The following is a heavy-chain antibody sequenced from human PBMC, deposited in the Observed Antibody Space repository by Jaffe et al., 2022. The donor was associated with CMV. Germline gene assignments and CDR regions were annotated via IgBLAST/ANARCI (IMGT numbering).Heavy chain of an antibody. CDR2: IYPGDSDA. CDR1: GYRFTNYW. CDR3: ARLGGYDVDGDR. Sequence: EVKLVQSGAEVKKPGESLKISCQVSGYRFTNYWIAWVRQMPGKGLEWMAMIYPGDSDAKYSASFKGQIAVSVDKSINTAYLQWSRLKASDTAIYYCARLGGYDVDGDRWGQGTLVTVSS. V-gene: IGHV5-51*01. J-gene: IGHJ5*02. D-gene: IGHD5-12*01.